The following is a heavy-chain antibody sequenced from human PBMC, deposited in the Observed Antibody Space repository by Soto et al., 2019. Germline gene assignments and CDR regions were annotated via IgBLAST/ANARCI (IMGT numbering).Heavy chain of an antibody. CDR3: ERDYVWGSGSYYIERRYYYYYGMDV. J-gene: IGHJ6*02. CDR2: ISAYNGNT. D-gene: IGHD3-10*01. Sequence: QVQLVQSGAEVKKPGASVKVSCKASGYTFTSYGISWVRQAPGQGLEWMGWISAYNGNTNYAQKLQGRVTMTTETSRSTAYMELRSLRSDDTAVYYCERDYVWGSGSYYIERRYYYYYGMDVWGQGTTVTVSS. V-gene: IGHV1-18*01. CDR1: GYTFTSYG.